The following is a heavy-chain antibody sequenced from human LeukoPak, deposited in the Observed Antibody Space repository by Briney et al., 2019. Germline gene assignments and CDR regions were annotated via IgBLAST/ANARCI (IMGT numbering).Heavy chain of an antibody. V-gene: IGHV3-74*01. D-gene: IGHD4-17*01. CDR2: MNSDGSST. CDR1: EFSFSSNA. CDR3: ARETTVIREWYFDL. Sequence: GGSLRLSCAASEFSFSSNAMSWVRQAPGKGLVWVSRMNSDGSSTSYADSVKGRFTISRDNAKNTLYLQMNSLRAEDTAVYYCARETTVIREWYFDLWGRGTLVTVAS. J-gene: IGHJ2*01.